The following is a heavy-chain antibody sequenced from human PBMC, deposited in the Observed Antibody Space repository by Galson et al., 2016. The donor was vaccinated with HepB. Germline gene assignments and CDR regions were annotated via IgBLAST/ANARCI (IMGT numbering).Heavy chain of an antibody. J-gene: IGHJ4*02. CDR2: ISSNSSTI. D-gene: IGHD2-2*01. CDR1: GFTFSRYS. V-gene: IGHV3-48*02. CDR3: ARRGIYCSSTSCYADY. Sequence: SLRLSCAASGFTFSRYSMHWVRQAPDKGLVWVSYISSNSSTIYYADSVKGRFTISRDNAKNSLSLQMNSLRDEDTAVYYCARRGIYCSSTSCYADYWGQGTLVTVSS.